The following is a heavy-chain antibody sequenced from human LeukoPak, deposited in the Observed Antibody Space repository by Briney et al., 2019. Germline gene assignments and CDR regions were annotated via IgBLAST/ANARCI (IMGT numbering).Heavy chain of an antibody. J-gene: IGHJ1*01. CDR3: AREDYCSGGSCYSGYFQH. Sequence: SETLSLTCTVSGGSISSYYWSWIRQPPGEGLEWIGFIYHSGTTNYNPSLKSRVTISVDTSKNQFSLKLSSVTAADTAVYYCAREDYCSGGSCYSGYFQHWGQGTLVTVSS. D-gene: IGHD2-15*01. V-gene: IGHV4-59*01. CDR2: IYHSGTT. CDR1: GGSISSYY.